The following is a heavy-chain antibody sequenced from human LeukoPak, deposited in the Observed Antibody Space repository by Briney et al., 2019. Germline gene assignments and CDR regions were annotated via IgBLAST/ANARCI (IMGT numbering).Heavy chain of an antibody. V-gene: IGHV4-34*01. J-gene: IGHJ6*03. Sequence: SETLSLTCAVYAGSFSGYYWSWIRQPPGKGLEWIGEINHSGSTNYNPSLKSRVTISVDTSKNQFSLKLSSVTAADTAVYYCARGSANCTNGVCSYYMDVWGKGTTVTVSS. D-gene: IGHD2-8*01. CDR1: AGSFSGYY. CDR2: INHSGST. CDR3: ARGSANCTNGVCSYYMDV.